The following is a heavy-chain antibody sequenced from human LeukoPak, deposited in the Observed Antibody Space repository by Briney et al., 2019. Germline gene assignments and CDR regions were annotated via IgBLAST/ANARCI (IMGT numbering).Heavy chain of an antibody. CDR3: ARLTVGLYFDY. CDR2: IYYSRTT. CDR1: GDSASPYF. D-gene: IGHD2-21*02. Sequence: SETLSLTCSVSGDSASPYFWSWIRQPPGKGLEWIGYIYYSRTTNYNPSLKSRVTISIDTSKDQFSLKVNSVTAADTAVYYCARLTVGLYFDYWGQGNLVSVSS. V-gene: IGHV4-59*08. J-gene: IGHJ4*02.